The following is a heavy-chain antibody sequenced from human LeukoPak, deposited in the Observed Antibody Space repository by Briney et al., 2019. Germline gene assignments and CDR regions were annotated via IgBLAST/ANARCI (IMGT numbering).Heavy chain of an antibody. D-gene: IGHD2-2*01. Sequence: GGSLRLSCAASGFTFSNYAMTWVRQAPGKGLEWVSTISDGGAATYYADSVKGRFTISRDNSKNTLSLQMNSLRAEDTAVYYCAKALNVLVPSTSRWFDPWGQGTLVTVSS. CDR2: ISDGGAAT. CDR1: GFTFSNYA. J-gene: IGHJ5*02. CDR3: AKALNVLVPSTSRWFDP. V-gene: IGHV3-23*01.